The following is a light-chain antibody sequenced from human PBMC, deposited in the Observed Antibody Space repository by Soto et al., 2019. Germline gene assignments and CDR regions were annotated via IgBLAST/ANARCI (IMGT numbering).Light chain of an antibody. V-gene: IGKV1-33*01. CDR1: QDISNY. CDR3: QQYDNLPIT. J-gene: IGKJ5*01. Sequence: QITQSPSSLSASLRDRVTITCQASQDISNYLNWYQQKPGKAPKLLIYDASNLETGVPSRFSGSGSGTDFTFTISSLQPEDIATYYCQQYDNLPITFGQGTRLEIK. CDR2: DAS.